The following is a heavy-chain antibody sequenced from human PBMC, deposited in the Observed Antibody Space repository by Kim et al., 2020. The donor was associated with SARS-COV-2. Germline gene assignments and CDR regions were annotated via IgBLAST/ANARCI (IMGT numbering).Heavy chain of an antibody. Sequence: SETLSLTCAVSGGSISSSNWWSWVRQPPGKGLEWIGEIYHSGSTNYNPSLKSRVTISVDTSKNQFSLQLSSVTAADTAVYYCARDRGNSDAFDIWGQGTMVTVSS. D-gene: IGHD3-10*01. CDR1: GGSISSSNW. CDR2: IYHSGST. V-gene: IGHV4-4*02. J-gene: IGHJ3*02. CDR3: ARDRGNSDAFDI.